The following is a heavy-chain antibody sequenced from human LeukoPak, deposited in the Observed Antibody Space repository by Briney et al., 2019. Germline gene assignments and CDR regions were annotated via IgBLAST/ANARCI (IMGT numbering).Heavy chain of an antibody. D-gene: IGHD3-3*01. V-gene: IGHV3-48*02. CDR3: AREGLRFLEWSKSPYYYYGMDV. J-gene: IGHJ6*02. Sequence: GGSLRLSCAASGSTFSSYSMNWVRQAPGKGLEWVSYISSGSSTIYYADSVKGRFTISRDNAKNSLYLQMNSLRDEDTAVYYCAREGLRFLEWSKSPYYYYGMDVWGQGTTVTVSS. CDR2: ISSGSSTI. CDR1: GSTFSSYS.